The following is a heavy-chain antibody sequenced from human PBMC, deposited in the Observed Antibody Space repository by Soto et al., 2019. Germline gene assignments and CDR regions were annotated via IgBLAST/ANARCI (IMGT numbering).Heavy chain of an antibody. J-gene: IGHJ6*02. V-gene: IGHV3-30*18. CDR3: AKDLTVAARPNYYYGMDV. CDR1: GCTCSGYG. D-gene: IGHD6-6*01. Sequence: PGVSMRVSCAAAGCTCSGYGMHWIRQAPGKGLEWVAVISYDGSNKYYADSVKGRFTISRDNSKNTLYLQMNSLRAEDTAVYYCAKDLTVAARPNYYYGMDVWGQGTTVTVSS. CDR2: ISYDGSNK.